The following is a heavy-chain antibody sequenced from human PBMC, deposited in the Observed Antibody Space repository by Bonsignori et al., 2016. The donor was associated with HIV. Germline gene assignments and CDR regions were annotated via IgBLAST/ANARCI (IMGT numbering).Heavy chain of an antibody. Sequence: WVRQAPGQGLEWMGGIIPILGIANYAQKFQGRVTITADESTSTAYMELSSLRSEDTAVYYCARVYGDPSYWYFDLWGRGTLVTVSS. CDR3: ARVYGDPSYWYFDL. J-gene: IGHJ2*01. V-gene: IGHV1-69*10. CDR2: IIPILGIA. D-gene: IGHD4-17*01.